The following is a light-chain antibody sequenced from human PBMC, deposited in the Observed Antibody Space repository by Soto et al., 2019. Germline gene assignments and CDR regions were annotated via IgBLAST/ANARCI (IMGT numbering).Light chain of an antibody. CDR3: QQANSFPSLT. CDR1: QDISNY. CDR2: DAS. Sequence: DIQMTQSPSSLSASVGDRVTITCQASQDISNYLNWYQQKPGKAPKLLIYDASNLETGVPSRFSGSGSGTDFTFTISSLQPEDIATYYCQQANSFPSLTFGGGTKVEIK. V-gene: IGKV1-33*01. J-gene: IGKJ4*01.